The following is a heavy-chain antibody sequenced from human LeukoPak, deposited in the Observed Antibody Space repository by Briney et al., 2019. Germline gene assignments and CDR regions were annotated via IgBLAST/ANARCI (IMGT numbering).Heavy chain of an antibody. CDR3: ARRDVGATIDY. CDR1: GDSISSSRFY. J-gene: IGHJ4*02. D-gene: IGHD1-26*01. Sequence: SETLSLTCTVSGDSISSSRFYWAWLRQPPGKGLEWIGSILYTGRTFYNSSLKSRVTISVDTSKNQFSLRLGSVSASDTAVYYCARRDVGATIDYWGQGTLVTVSS. CDR2: ILYTGRT. V-gene: IGHV4-39*01.